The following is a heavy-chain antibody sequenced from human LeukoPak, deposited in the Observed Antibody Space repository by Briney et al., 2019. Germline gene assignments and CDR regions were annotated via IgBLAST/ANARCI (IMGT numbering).Heavy chain of an antibody. CDR2: MSGSGGST. Sequence: GGSRRLSCTVSGFAFSSYAMGWVRQAPGKGLEWVSAMSGSGGSTYYADSVKGRFTISRDNAKNSLFLQMTSLRAEDTAAYFCARDRVPPGIAFDVWGQGTMVTVSS. V-gene: IGHV3-23*01. CDR1: GFAFSSYA. J-gene: IGHJ3*01. D-gene: IGHD2-2*01. CDR3: ARDRVPPGIAFDV.